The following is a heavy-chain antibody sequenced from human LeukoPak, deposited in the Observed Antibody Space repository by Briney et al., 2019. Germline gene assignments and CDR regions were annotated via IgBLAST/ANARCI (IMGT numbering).Heavy chain of an antibody. Sequence: SETLSLTCTVSGGSISSGDYYWSWIRQPPGKGLEWIGYIYYSGSTYYNPSLKSRVTISVDTSKNQFSLKLSSVTAADTAVYYCARDRDYSNNDAFDIWGQGTMVTASS. V-gene: IGHV4-30-4*08. CDR2: IYYSGST. CDR3: ARDRDYSNNDAFDI. J-gene: IGHJ3*02. D-gene: IGHD4-11*01. CDR1: GGSISSGDYY.